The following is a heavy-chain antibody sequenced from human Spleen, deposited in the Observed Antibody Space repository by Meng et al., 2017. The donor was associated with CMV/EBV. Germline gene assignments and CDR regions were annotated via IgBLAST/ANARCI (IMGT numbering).Heavy chain of an antibody. CDR1: GFTFSSYG. CDR2: IRYDGSNK. D-gene: IGHD5-18*01. V-gene: IGHV3-30*02. Sequence: QVQLVEFXXGVVHSGGFLRLFRXGSGFTFSSYGMHWGRQAPGKGLEWVAFIRYDGSNKYYADSVKGRFTISRDNSKNTLYLQMNSLRAEDTAVYYCAKDSFVLVYSYGPYPWYYFDYWGQGTLVTVSS. CDR3: AKDSFVLVYSYGPYPWYYFDY. J-gene: IGHJ4*02.